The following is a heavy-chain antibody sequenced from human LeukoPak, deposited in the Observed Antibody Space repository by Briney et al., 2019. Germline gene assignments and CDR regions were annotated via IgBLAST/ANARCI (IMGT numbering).Heavy chain of an antibody. J-gene: IGHJ6*02. CDR2: INHNGNVN. D-gene: IGHD3-16*01. V-gene: IGHV3-7*03. Sequence: GGSLRFSCVASGFPFSSYWMTWVRQAPGKGLEWVASINHNGNVNYYVDSVKGRFTISRDNAKNSLYLQMSNLRAEDTAVYFCARGGGLDVWGQGATVTVSS. CDR3: ARGGGLDV. CDR1: GFPFSSYW.